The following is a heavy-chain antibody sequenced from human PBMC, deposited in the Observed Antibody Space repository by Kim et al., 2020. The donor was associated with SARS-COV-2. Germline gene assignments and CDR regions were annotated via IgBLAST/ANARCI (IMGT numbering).Heavy chain of an antibody. CDR2: INTNTGNP. CDR1: GYIFTSYA. CDR3: ARDGEERVARQLERLWFDP. D-gene: IGHD1-1*01. J-gene: IGHJ5*02. V-gene: IGHV7-4-1*02. Sequence: ASVKVSCKASGYIFTSYAMNWVRQAPGQGLQWMGWINTNTGNPTYAQGFTERFVFSLDTSVSTAYLQISNLKAEDTAVYYCARDGEERVARQLERLWFDPWGQGTLVTVSS.